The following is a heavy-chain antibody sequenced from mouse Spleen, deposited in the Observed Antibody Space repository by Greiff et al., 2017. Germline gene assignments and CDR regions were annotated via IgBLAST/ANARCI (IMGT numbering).Heavy chain of an antibody. V-gene: IGHV5-16*01. Sequence: EVQRVESEGGLVQPGSSMKLSCTASGFTFSDYYMAWVRQVPEKGLEWVANINYDGSSTYYLDSLKSRFIISRDNAKNILYLQMSSLKSEDTATYYCARDDGNFFDYWGQGTTLTVSS. CDR1: GFTFSDYY. CDR3: ARDDGNFFDY. D-gene: IGHD2-1*01. CDR2: INYDGSST. J-gene: IGHJ2*01.